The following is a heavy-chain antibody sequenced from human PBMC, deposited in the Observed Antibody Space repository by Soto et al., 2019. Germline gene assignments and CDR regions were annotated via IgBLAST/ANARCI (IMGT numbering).Heavy chain of an antibody. D-gene: IGHD4-17*01. CDR3: ARDSGYGDPFDY. CDR1: GGYISPYY. CDR2: IFYSGNT. Sequence: QVQLQESGPGLVKPSETLSLTCTVSGGYISPYYWSWIRQPPGKGLEWFGYIFYSGNTNYNPSLRSRVTISVDTSKNQFSLKLSSVTAADTAVYYCARDSGYGDPFDYWGQGTLVTVSS. V-gene: IGHV4-59*01. J-gene: IGHJ4*02.